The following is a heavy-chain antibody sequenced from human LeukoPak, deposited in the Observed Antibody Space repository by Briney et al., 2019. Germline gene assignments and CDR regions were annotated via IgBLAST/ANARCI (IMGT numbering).Heavy chain of an antibody. V-gene: IGHV4-38-2*02. Sequence: SETLSLTCTVSRYFITNGYYWGWIRQSPGKGLEWIGSIYHSGSAYFNPSLKSRVTISVDTSKNQFSLKLSSVTAADTAVYYCARRVYSGSYSYYFDYWGQGTLVTVSS. CDR3: ARRVYSGSYSYYFDY. CDR2: IYHSGSA. D-gene: IGHD1-26*01. J-gene: IGHJ4*02. CDR1: RYFITNGYY.